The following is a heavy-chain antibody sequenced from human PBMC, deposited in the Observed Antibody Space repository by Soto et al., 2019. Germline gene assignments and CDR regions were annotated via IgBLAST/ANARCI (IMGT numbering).Heavy chain of an antibody. CDR1: GFTFTDYA. J-gene: IGHJ6*02. V-gene: IGHV3-23*01. D-gene: IGHD6-6*01. CDR2: ISGIGGST. CDR3: AKMAPPYSSSSYYYYYGMDV. Sequence: PGGSLRLSCTASGFTFTDYALSWVRQAPGKGLEWVATISGIGGSTYLADSVKGRLSISRDNSKNTVSLLMNSLRAEDTAVYYCAKMAPPYSSSSYYYYYGMDVRGQGTT.